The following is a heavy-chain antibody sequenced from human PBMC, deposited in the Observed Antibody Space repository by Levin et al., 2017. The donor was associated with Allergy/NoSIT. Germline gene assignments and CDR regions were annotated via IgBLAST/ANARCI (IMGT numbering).Heavy chain of an antibody. Sequence: PGGSLRLSCAASGFTFSNYAMNWVRQAPGKGLEWVSGITGSGTNTYYADSVKGRFTISRDNSKNTLFLQLNSLRAEDTAVYYCAKGGHYGDNQAGWGQGTLVTVSS. D-gene: IGHD4-17*01. J-gene: IGHJ1*01. CDR3: AKGGHYGDNQAG. CDR2: ITGSGTNT. V-gene: IGHV3-23*01. CDR1: GFTFSNYA.